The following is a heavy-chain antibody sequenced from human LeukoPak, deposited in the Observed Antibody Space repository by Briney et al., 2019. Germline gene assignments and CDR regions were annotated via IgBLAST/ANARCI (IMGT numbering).Heavy chain of an antibody. J-gene: IGHJ4*02. Sequence: SETLSLTCAVYGGSFSRYYWSWIRQPPGKWLEWIGEINHSGSTNYNPSLKSRVTISVDTSKNQFSLKLSSVTAADTAVYYCARVPGQWLGAAWFDYWGQGTLVTVSS. CDR2: INHSGST. D-gene: IGHD6-19*01. CDR1: GGSFSRYY. CDR3: ARVPGQWLGAAWFDY. V-gene: IGHV4-34*01.